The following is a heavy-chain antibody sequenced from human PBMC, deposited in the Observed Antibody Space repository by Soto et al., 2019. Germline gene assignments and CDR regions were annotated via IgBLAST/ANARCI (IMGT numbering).Heavy chain of an antibody. V-gene: IGHV3-74*01. CDR2: INSDGTIS. J-gene: IGHJ6*02. CDR1: RLPFDTYW. CDR3: ARLSGDHSAFFSYGMDA. D-gene: IGHD2-21*01. Sequence: PGGSLRPSSAASRLPFDTYWMNWVRQAPGKGPEWLSGINSDGTISSYADSVKGRFTISRDNARNTLSLQMNSLRADDTAVYYCARLSGDHSAFFSYGMDAWGQGTTVTVSS.